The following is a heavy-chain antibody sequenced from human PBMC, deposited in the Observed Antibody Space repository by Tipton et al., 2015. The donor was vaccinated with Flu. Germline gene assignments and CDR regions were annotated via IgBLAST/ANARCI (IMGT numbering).Heavy chain of an antibody. J-gene: IGHJ3*01. CDR3: ARTDLAYCGGDCY. Sequence: TLSLTCTVSGGSISSSSYYWGWIRPPAGRGLEWIGSIYYSGSTRYNPSLKSRVTISIDTSKNQFYLKLSSVTAADAAVYYCARTDLAYCGGDCYWGQGTIVTVSS. V-gene: IGHV4-39*07. CDR2: IYYSGST. CDR1: GGSISSSSYY. D-gene: IGHD2-21*02.